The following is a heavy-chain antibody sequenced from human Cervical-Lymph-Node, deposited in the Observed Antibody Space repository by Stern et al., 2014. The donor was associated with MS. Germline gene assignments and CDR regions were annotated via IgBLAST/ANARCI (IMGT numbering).Heavy chain of an antibody. D-gene: IGHD1-14*01. CDR1: GFKFSIYW. J-gene: IGHJ4*02. CDR2: IYPGDCET. V-gene: IGHV5-51*01. Sequence: VQLVESGAELIRPGESLKISCKGSGFKFSIYWIAWVRQMPGKGLEWMGIIYPGDCETRYRPSFQGQVTMSADKSTSTAYLQWCSLNASDTAMYFCARQTTAWASDVWGQGTLVTVSS. CDR3: ARQTTAWASDV.